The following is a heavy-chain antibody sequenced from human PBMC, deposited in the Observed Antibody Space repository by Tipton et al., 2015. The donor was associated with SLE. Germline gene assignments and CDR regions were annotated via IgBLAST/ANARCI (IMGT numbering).Heavy chain of an antibody. CDR3: ARDYSPEAYFDY. J-gene: IGHJ4*02. D-gene: IGHD6-13*01. CDR1: GGSISSSSYS. CDR2: IYFSGTS. V-gene: IGHV4-39*07. Sequence: TLSLTCTVSGGSISSSSYSWGWIRQPPGKGLEWIGTIYFSGTSYYNPSLQSRVIISVDTSKNQFSLKLSSVTAADTAVYYCARDYSPEAYFDYWGQGTLVTVSS.